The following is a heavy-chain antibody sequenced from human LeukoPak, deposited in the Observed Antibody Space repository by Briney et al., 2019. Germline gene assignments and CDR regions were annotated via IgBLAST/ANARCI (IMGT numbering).Heavy chain of an antibody. CDR2: ISWNSGSI. V-gene: IGHV3-9*01. D-gene: IGHD3-22*01. CDR1: GFTFDDYA. J-gene: IGHJ4*02. CDR3: AKDKGGDYYDSSVYSIGGYFDY. Sequence: GGSLRLSCAASGFTFDDYAMHWVRQAPGKGLEWVSGISWNSGSIGYADSVKGRFTISRDNAKNSLYLQMNSLRAEDTALYYCAKDKGGDYYDSSVYSIGGYFDYWGQGTLVTVSS.